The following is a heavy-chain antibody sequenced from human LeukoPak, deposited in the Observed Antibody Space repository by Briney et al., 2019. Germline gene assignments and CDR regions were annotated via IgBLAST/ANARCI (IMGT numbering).Heavy chain of an antibody. CDR1: GYTFTSYD. CDR2: MNPNSGNT. CDR3: ARDLSPNDSSGYYYRLDY. D-gene: IGHD3-22*01. V-gene: IGHV1-8*01. Sequence: ASVKVSCKASGYTFTSYDINWVRQATGQGLEWMGWMNPNSGNTGYAQKFQGGVTMTRNTSISTAYMELSRLRSDDTAVYYCARDLSPNDSSGYYYRLDYWGQGTLVTVSS. J-gene: IGHJ4*02.